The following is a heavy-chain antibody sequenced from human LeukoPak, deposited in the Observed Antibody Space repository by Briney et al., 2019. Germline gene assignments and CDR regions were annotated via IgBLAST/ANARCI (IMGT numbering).Heavy chain of an antibody. CDR1: GYTFTGYY. Sequence: ASVKVSCKASGYTFTGYYMHWVRQAPGLGLEWMGRFNPNSGGTRYAQKFQGRVTMTRDTSISTAYMELSRLRSDDTAVYYCAREYSSGWYGDYWGQGTLVTVSS. CDR3: AREYSSGWYGDY. CDR2: FNPNSGGT. D-gene: IGHD6-19*01. V-gene: IGHV1-2*06. J-gene: IGHJ4*02.